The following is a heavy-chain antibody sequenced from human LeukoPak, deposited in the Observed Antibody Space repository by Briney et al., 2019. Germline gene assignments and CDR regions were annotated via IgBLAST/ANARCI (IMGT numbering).Heavy chain of an antibody. Sequence: GGSLGLSCAASGFTFSSYDMNWLRQAPGKGLEWVANIKQDGSEKYSVDSVKGRFTISRDNAKNSLYLQMNSLRAEDTAVYYCARIPGIAARPYFDYWGQGTLVTASS. CDR1: GFTFSSYD. D-gene: IGHD6-6*01. V-gene: IGHV3-7*01. CDR3: ARIPGIAARPYFDY. CDR2: IKQDGSEK. J-gene: IGHJ4*02.